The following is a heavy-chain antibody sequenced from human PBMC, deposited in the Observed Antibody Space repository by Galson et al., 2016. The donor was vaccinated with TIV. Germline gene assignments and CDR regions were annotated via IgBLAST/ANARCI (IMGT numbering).Heavy chain of an antibody. CDR1: GYTFSYYG. V-gene: IGHV1-18*04. J-gene: IGHJ6*02. Sequence: SVKVSCKASGYTFSYYGISWVRRAPGQGLERMGWISGHTGNTDYARKFQGRLVMTTDTSTGTAFMEVRSLTSDDTAVYYCARDRGSMTMILVVDYYYGMDVWGQGTTVTVSS. CDR2: ISGHTGNT. D-gene: IGHD3-22*01. CDR3: ARDRGSMTMILVVDYYYGMDV.